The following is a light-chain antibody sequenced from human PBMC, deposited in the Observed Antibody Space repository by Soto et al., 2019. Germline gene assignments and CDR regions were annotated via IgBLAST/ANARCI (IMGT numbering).Light chain of an antibody. J-gene: IGKJ1*01. Sequence: DIQMTQSPSTLSASVGDRVTITCRASRSITTWLAWYQQKPGKAPKLLISDASNLEGGVPSRFSGSGSGTEFTLTISSLQPDDVATYYCLQYSSHSWTFGQGTKVDIK. CDR3: LQYSSHSWT. CDR2: DAS. V-gene: IGKV1-5*01. CDR1: RSITTW.